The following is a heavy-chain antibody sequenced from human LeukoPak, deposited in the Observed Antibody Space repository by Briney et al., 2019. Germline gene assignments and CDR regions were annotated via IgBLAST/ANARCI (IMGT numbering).Heavy chain of an antibody. V-gene: IGHV4-38-2*01. CDR1: GYSISSGYY. J-gene: IGHJ4*02. CDR2: INHSGST. Sequence: PSETLSLTCAASGYSISSGYYWGWIRQPPGKGLEWIGEINHSGSTNYNPSLKSRVTISVDTSKNQFSLKLSSVTAADTAVYYCARRGPWIQLWSSHDYWGQGTLVTVSS. D-gene: IGHD5-18*01. CDR3: ARRGPWIQLWSSHDY.